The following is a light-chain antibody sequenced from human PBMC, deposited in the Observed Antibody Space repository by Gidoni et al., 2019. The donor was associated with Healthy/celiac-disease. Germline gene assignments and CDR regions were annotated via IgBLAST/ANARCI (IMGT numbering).Light chain of an antibody. V-gene: IGKV1-39*01. Sequence: DIQMTQSPSSLSASVGDRVTITCRASQSISSYLNWYQQKPGKAPKLLIYAASSLQSGVPSRFSGSGSGTDVTLTISSRQPEDFATYYCQQSYSTPRTFXQXTKVXIK. J-gene: IGKJ1*01. CDR1: QSISSY. CDR2: AAS. CDR3: QQSYSTPRT.